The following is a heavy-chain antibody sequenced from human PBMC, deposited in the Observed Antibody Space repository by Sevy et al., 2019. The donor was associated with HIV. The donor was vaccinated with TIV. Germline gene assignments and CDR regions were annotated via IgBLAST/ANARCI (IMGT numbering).Heavy chain of an antibody. Sequence: ASVKVSCKASGYTFTGYYMHWVRQAPGQGLEWMGWMNPNSGGTNYAQKFQGRVTMTRDTSISTAYMGLSRLRSDDTAVYYCARLDILRYFDWLLGDYYGMDVWAKGPRAPSP. D-gene: IGHD3-9*01. CDR3: ARLDILRYFDWLLGDYYGMDV. V-gene: IGHV1-2*02. CDR2: MNPNSGGT. J-gene: IGHJ6*02. CDR1: GYTFTGYY.